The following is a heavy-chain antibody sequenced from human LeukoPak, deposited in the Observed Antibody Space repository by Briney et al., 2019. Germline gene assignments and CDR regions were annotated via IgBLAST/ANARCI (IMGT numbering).Heavy chain of an antibody. CDR1: GWSFNDYY. CDR2: INARGDT. CDR3: ARGQVPAARGYNWYDP. D-gene: IGHD2-2*01. J-gene: IGHJ5*02. V-gene: IGHV4-34*01. Sequence: SETLSLTCAVYGWSFNDYYWNWVRQPPGKGLEWIGEINARGDTNYNPSLKSRVTISVDSSKNQFSLTLTSMIAADTAIYYCARGQVPAARGYNWYDPWGQGTPVTVSS.